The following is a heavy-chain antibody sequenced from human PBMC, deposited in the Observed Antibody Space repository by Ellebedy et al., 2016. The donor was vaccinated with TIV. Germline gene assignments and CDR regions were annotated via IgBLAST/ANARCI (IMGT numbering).Heavy chain of an antibody. V-gene: IGHV4-39*01. CDR3: ARGKMLRDYGSGSYSDY. D-gene: IGHD3-10*01. Sequence: SETLSLTCTVSGGSISSSSYYWGWIRQPPGKGLEWIGSIYYSGSTYYNPSLKSRVTISVDTSKNQFSLKLSSVTAADTAVYYCARGKMLRDYGSGSYSDYWGQGTLVTVSS. J-gene: IGHJ4*02. CDR1: GGSISSSSYY. CDR2: IYYSGST.